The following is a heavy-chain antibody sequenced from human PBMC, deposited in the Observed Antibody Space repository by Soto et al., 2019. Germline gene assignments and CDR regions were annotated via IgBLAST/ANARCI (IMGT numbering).Heavy chain of an antibody. V-gene: IGHV1-69*05. CDR3: ARSIVVVSALDY. J-gene: IGHJ4*02. D-gene: IGHD2-21*02. Sequence: SVKVSCKASGGTFSSYAISWVRQAPGQGLEWMGGIIPIFGTANYAQKFQGRVTITRDTSASTAYMELSSLRSEDTAVYYCARSIVVVSALDYWGQGTLVTVSS. CDR1: GGTFSSYA. CDR2: IIPIFGTA.